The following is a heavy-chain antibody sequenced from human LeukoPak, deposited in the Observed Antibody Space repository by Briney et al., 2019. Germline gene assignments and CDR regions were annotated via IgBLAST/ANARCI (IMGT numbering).Heavy chain of an antibody. Sequence: GVSLRLSCAASGFTFSSYAMSWVRQARGEGLVCVASISGSGSSTAYAASVKGRFTISRDNSKNTLYLQMNRLRAEDTAVYYCAKGAECGGDCFRLTFHYWGQGTLVTVSS. V-gene: IGHV3-23*01. CDR1: GFTFSSYA. J-gene: IGHJ4*02. CDR2: ISGSGSST. D-gene: IGHD2-21*02. CDR3: AKGAECGGDCFRLTFHY.